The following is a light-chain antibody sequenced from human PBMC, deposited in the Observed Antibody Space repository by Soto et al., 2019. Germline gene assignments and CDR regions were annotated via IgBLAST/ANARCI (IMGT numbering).Light chain of an antibody. V-gene: IGKV1-39*01. Sequence: DIQMTQSPSSLSASIGDRVTITCRASRGINTYVNWYQQKPGKAPKLLIFRASNLQGGVPSRFSGTGSGTDFTFTISSLLPEDFATYYCQQTYTTPRTFGQGTKVDI. CDR2: RAS. J-gene: IGKJ1*01. CDR1: RGINTY. CDR3: QQTYTTPRT.